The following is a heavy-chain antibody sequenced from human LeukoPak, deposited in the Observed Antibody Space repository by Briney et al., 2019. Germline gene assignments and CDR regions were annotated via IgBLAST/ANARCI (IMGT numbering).Heavy chain of an antibody. D-gene: IGHD1-26*01. V-gene: IGHV4-34*01. CDR2: INHSGST. CDR3: ARRMDDGSYSTADKYYFDY. CDR1: GGSFSGYY. J-gene: IGHJ4*02. Sequence: ESSETLSLTCAVYGGSFSGYYWSWIRQPPGKGLEWIGEINHSGSTNYNPSLKSRVTISVDTSKNQFSLKLSSVTAADTAVYYCARRMDDGSYSTADKYYFDYWGQGTLVTVSS.